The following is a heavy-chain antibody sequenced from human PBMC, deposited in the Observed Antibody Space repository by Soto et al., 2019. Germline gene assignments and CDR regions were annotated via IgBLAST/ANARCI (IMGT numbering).Heavy chain of an antibody. CDR2: FDPEDGET. Sequence: ASVKVSCKASGYTFTNNVINWVRQAPGQGLEWMGGFDPEDGETIYAQKFQGRVTMTEDTSTDTAYMELSSLRSEDTAVYYCATFNNYDSSGYDYWGQGTLVTVSS. J-gene: IGHJ4*02. D-gene: IGHD3-22*01. CDR3: ATFNNYDSSGYDY. V-gene: IGHV1-24*01. CDR1: GYTFTNNV.